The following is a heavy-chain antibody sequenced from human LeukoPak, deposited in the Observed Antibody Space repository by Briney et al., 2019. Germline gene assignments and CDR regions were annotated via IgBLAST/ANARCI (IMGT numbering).Heavy chain of an antibody. CDR1: GFTFSSYG. V-gene: IGHV3-30*18. CDR3: AKDLEGYYDSSGDFDY. J-gene: IGHJ4*02. D-gene: IGHD3-22*01. CDR2: ISYDGSNK. Sequence: GRSLRLSCAASGFTFSSYGMHWVRQAPGKGLEWVAVISYDGSNKYYADSVKGRFTISRDNSKNTLYLQMNSLRAEDTALYYCAKDLEGYYDSSGDFDYWGQGTLVTVSS.